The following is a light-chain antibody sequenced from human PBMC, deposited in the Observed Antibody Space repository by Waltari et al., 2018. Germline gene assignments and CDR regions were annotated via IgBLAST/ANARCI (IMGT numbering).Light chain of an antibody. V-gene: IGLV1-44*01. CDR2: RND. J-gene: IGLJ3*02. CDR1: DSHIGNNV. CDR3: ATWDDSLLGGRWV. Sequence: QSVLTQPPSASAPPGHRVTISCSGSDSHIGNNVLNWYQQFPGTAPKLLIYRNDLRPSGVPDRFSGSKSGTSGSLAISGLQSEDEADYYCATWDDSLLGGRWVFGGGTKLTVL.